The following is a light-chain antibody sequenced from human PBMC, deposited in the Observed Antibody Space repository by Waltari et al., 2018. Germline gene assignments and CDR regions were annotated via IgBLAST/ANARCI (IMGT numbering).Light chain of an antibody. CDR1: SNDVGNSKH. CDR2: EVT. Sequence: QPALTQPASVSGSPGQSITISCTGTSNDVGNSKHVCWYQQHPGKTPKLIISEVTERPSGVSGRFSGSKSGKTASLTISGLQAEDEADYYCLSYTSSITFVFGGGTKLSVL. J-gene: IGLJ2*01. V-gene: IGLV2-23*02. CDR3: LSYTSSITFV.